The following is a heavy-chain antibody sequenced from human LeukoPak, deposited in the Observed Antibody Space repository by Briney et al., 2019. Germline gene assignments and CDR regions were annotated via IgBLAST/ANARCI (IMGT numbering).Heavy chain of an antibody. D-gene: IGHD2-2*01. V-gene: IGHV1-69*04. Sequence: SVKVSCKASGGTFSSYAISWVRQAPGQGLEWMGRIIPILGIANYAQKFQGRVTMTRDTSTSTVYMELSSLRSEDTAVYYCAREEDGSSTSMPPGYFDYWGQGTLVTVSS. CDR3: AREEDGSSTSMPPGYFDY. J-gene: IGHJ4*02. CDR1: GGTFSSYA. CDR2: IIPILGIA.